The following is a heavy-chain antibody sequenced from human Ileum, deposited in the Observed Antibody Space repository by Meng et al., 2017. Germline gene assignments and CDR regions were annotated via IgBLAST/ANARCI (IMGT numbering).Heavy chain of an antibody. CDR2: INPSGGST. V-gene: IGHV1-46*01. CDR3: ARVGAVASFDY. D-gene: IGHD6-19*01. CDR1: GYTFTSYY. Sequence: QGQWGPWGAEVEKLWAAVKVSCKASGYTFTSYYMHCVRQAPGQGLEWMGIINPSGGSTSYAQKFQGRVTMTRDTSTSTVYMELSSLRSEDTAVYYCARVGAVASFDYWGQGTLVTVSS. J-gene: IGHJ4*02.